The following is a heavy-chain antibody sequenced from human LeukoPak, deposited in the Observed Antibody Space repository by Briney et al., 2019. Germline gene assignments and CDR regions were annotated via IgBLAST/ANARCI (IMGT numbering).Heavy chain of an antibody. Sequence: GGSLRLSCAASGFTFSGYGMHWLRQAPGKGLEWVAVISDDGSNKYYADSVKGRFTISRDQSKNTLYLQMNSLRGEDSAVYYCAKAEASVCGTLSGAFDIWGQGTMVTVSS. CDR1: GFTFSGYG. V-gene: IGHV3-33*05. D-gene: IGHD1-26*01. CDR2: ISDDGSNK. J-gene: IGHJ3*02. CDR3: AKAEASVCGTLSGAFDI.